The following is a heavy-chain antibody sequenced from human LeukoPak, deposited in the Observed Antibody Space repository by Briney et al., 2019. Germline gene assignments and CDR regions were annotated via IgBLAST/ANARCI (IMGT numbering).Heavy chain of an antibody. J-gene: IGHJ4*02. D-gene: IGHD6-13*01. CDR1: GFTFSDYG. V-gene: IGHV3-30*02. Sequence: GGSLRLPCAASGFTFSDYGMHWVRQAPGKGLEWVTFIRYDGSDKYYADSVKGRFTISRDNSKNTLYVQMNTLRAEDTAVYYCAKDIGRSSYYYFDYWGQGTLVTVSS. CDR3: AKDIGRSSYYYFDY. CDR2: IRYDGSDK.